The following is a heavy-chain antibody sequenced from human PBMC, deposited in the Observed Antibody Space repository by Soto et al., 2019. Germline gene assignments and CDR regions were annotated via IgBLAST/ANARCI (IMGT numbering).Heavy chain of an antibody. CDR1: GRSFSGYY. CDR3: ARATYVVAVGY. V-gene: IGHV4-34*01. CDR2: INHRGST. J-gene: IGHJ4*03. Sequence: PSETLSLTCAVYGRSFSGYYWSWFRQPPGKGLGWIGEINHRGSTKYNPSLKSRVTISVDTSKIQFSLKLSSVNAADTAVYYCARATYVVAVGYWGHGRRVTVSS. D-gene: IGHD2-21*01.